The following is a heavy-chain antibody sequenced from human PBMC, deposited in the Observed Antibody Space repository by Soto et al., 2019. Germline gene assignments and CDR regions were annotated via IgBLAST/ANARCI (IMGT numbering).Heavy chain of an antibody. CDR1: GYTFTSYD. D-gene: IGHD3-3*01. CDR2: MNPNSGNT. V-gene: IGHV1-8*01. J-gene: IGHJ4*02. CDR3: ARGHRGRFLEWLLYRYYFDY. Sequence: QVQLVQSGAEVKKPGASVKVSCKASGYTFTSYDINWVRQATGQGLEWMGWMNPNSGNTGYAQKFQGRVTMTRNNSVITAYMELSSVRSEDTAVYYCARGHRGRFLEWLLYRYYFDYWGQGTLVTVSS.